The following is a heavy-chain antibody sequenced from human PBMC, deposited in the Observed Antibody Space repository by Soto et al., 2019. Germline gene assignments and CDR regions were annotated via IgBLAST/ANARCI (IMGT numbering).Heavy chain of an antibody. CDR3: ARAILMGATPPDLFDP. V-gene: IGHV1-2*04. J-gene: IGHJ5*02. Sequence: GASVKVSCKASGYTFTGYYMHWVRQAPGQGLEWMGWINPNSGGTNYAQKFQGWVTMTRDTSISTAYMELSRLRSDDTAVYYCARAILMGATPPDLFDPRGQRTLVTVSS. CDR1: GYTFTGYY. CDR2: INPNSGGT.